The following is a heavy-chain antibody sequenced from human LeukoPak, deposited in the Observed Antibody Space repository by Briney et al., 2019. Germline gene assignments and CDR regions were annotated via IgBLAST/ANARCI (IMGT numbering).Heavy chain of an antibody. Sequence: SETLSLTCTVSGGSISSSSYYWGWIRQPPGKGLEWIGSIYYSGSTYYNPSLKSRVTISVDTSKNQFSLKLSSVTAADTAVYYCARAGGSVEYWGQGTLVTVSS. CDR3: ARAGGSVEY. J-gene: IGHJ4*02. CDR2: IYYSGST. V-gene: IGHV4-39*07. CDR1: GGSISSSSYY. D-gene: IGHD2-15*01.